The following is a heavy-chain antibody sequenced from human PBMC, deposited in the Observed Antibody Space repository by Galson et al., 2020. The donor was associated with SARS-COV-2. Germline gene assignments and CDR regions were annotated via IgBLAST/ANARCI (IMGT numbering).Heavy chain of an antibody. CDR3: AKGVGLRLGELSLGYY. J-gene: IGHJ4*02. CDR2: ISWDGGST. D-gene: IGHD3-16*02. Sequence: GGSLRLSCAASGFTFDDYTMHWVRQAPGKGLEWVSLISWDGGSTYYADSVKGRFTISRDNSKNSLYLQMNSLRTEDTALYYCAKGVGLRLGELSLGYYWGQGTLVTVSS. CDR1: GFTFDDYT. V-gene: IGHV3-43*01.